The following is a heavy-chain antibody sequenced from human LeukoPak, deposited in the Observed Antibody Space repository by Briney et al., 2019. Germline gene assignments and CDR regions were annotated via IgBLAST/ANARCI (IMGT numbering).Heavy chain of an antibody. Sequence: GGSLRLSCAASGITFGNNWMHWVRQGPGKGLEWVSVIYSGGSTYYADSVKGRFTISRDNSKNTLYLQMNSLRAEDTAVYYCASGDDYDYYFDYWGQGTLVTVSS. J-gene: IGHJ4*02. D-gene: IGHD5-12*01. CDR1: GITFGNNW. CDR3: ASGDDYDYYFDY. V-gene: IGHV3-66*02. CDR2: IYSGGST.